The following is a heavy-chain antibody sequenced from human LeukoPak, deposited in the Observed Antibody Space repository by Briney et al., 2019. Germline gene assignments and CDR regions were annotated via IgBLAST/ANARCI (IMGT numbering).Heavy chain of an antibody. CDR3: ARVRWIHLWSHFDY. D-gene: IGHD5-18*01. CDR1: GDSISNYY. J-gene: IGHJ4*02. Sequence: PSETLSLTWSVSGDSISNYYWNWIRQPPGKGLEWIGYIYYSGSTYYNPSLKSRVAISVDTSRNQFSLKLTSVTAADTAVYYCARVRWIHLWSHFDYWGQGALVTVSS. V-gene: IGHV4-59*01. CDR2: IYYSGST.